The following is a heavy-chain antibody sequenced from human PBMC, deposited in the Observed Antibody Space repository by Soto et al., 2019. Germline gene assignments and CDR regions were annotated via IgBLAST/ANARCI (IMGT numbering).Heavy chain of an antibody. CDR1: GYTFTSYG. Sequence: QVQLVQSGAEVKKPGASVKVSCKASGYTFTSYGISWVRQAPGQGLEWMGWISAYNGNTNYAQKRQGRVTMTTDTSTSTSYMELRGLRSDDTAVYYWAGGGLYGGNSASYCWGQGTLVTVSS. CDR2: ISAYNGNT. V-gene: IGHV1-18*01. J-gene: IGHJ4*02. CDR3: AGGGLYGGNSASYC. D-gene: IGHD4-17*01.